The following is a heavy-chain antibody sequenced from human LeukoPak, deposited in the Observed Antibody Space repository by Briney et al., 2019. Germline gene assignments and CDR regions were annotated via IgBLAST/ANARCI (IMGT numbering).Heavy chain of an antibody. Sequence: SETLSLTCTVSGGSISSSSYYWGWIRQPPGKGLEWIGEINHSGSTNYNPSLKSRVTISVDTSKNQFSLKLSSVTAADTAVYYCARRGGIAARPGGREKPRAFDYWGQGTLVTVSS. CDR1: GGSISSSSYY. V-gene: IGHV4-39*07. CDR3: ARRGGIAARPGGREKPRAFDY. CDR2: INHSGST. D-gene: IGHD6-6*01. J-gene: IGHJ4*02.